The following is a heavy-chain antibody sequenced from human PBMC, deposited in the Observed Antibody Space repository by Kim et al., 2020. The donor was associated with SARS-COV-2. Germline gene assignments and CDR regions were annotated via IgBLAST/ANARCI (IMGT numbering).Heavy chain of an antibody. J-gene: IGHJ6*02. V-gene: IGHV3-53*01. CDR1: GLIVSSNY. D-gene: IGHD2-21*02. Sequence: GGSLRLSCAGSGLIVSSNYMSWVRQAPGKGLEWVSVIYTGGSTYYADSVKGRFTISRDNSKNTLYLQMNSLRGDDTAVYYCARWACGGDCYYYYNGMDVWGQGTTVTVSS. CDR3: ARWACGGDCYYYYNGMDV. CDR2: IYTGGST.